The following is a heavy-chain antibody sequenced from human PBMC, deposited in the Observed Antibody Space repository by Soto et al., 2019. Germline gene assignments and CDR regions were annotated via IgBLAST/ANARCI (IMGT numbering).Heavy chain of an antibody. D-gene: IGHD2-15*01. CDR1: GGTFSSYA. Sequence: QVQLVQSGAEVKKPGSSVKVSCKAPGGTFSSYAISWVRQAPGQGLEWMGGIIPIFGTAKYAQKFQGRVTIHADASTRTGYMALSSLISEDTDVYYCARSQGGSIRLEIHDYYYYGMDVWGQGTTVTVSS. V-gene: IGHV1-69*01. CDR3: ARSQGGSIRLEIHDYYYYGMDV. J-gene: IGHJ6*02. CDR2: IIPIFGTA.